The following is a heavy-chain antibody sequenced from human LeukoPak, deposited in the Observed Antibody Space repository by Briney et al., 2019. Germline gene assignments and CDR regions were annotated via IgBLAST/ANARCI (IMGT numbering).Heavy chain of an antibody. J-gene: IGHJ4*02. D-gene: IGHD5-18*01. CDR2: IHYTGIT. Sequence: SETLSLTCTVSRGSFSSHYWTWIRQPPGKGLECIGYIHYTGITNYNPSLESRVTISLGTSKNQFSLKLRSVTAADTAVYYCARADGYTYGLDYWGQGTLVTVSS. V-gene: IGHV4-59*11. CDR1: RGSFSSHY. CDR3: ARADGYTYGLDY.